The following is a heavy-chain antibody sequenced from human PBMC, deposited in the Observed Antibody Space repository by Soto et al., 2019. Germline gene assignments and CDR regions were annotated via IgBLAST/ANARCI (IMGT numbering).Heavy chain of an antibody. Sequence: PGGSLRLSCAASGFTFSSYSMNWVRQAPGKGLEWVSSISSSSSYIYYADSVKGRFTISRDNAKNSLYLQMNSLRAEDTAVYYCARDRPYYDFWSGPDSFDYWGQGTLVTVSS. J-gene: IGHJ4*02. V-gene: IGHV3-21*01. CDR1: GFTFSSYS. CDR3: ARDRPYYDFWSGPDSFDY. CDR2: ISSSSSYI. D-gene: IGHD3-3*01.